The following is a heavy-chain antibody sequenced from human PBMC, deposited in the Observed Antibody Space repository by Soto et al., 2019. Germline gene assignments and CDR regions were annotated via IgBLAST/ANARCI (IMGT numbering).Heavy chain of an antibody. J-gene: IGHJ4*02. CDR2: IYYSGSS. CDR1: GGSISSYY. Sequence: SETLSLTCTVSGGSISSYYWSWIRQPPGKGLEWIGYIYYSGSSSYNPSLKSRVTISVDTSKNQFSLKLSSVTAADTAVYYCARRYGGNFDYWGQGTLVTVSS. V-gene: IGHV4-59*01. D-gene: IGHD3-16*01. CDR3: ARRYGGNFDY.